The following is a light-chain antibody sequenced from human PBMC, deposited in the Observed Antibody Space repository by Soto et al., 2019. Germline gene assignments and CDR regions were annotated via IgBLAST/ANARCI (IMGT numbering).Light chain of an antibody. CDR1: QTCRTNS. J-gene: IGKJ4*01. CDR3: QQYSDSPRT. CDR2: GAS. Sequence: EIGLTQSPGTLPLSTGERATLSCRASQTCRTNSLAWFQHKPGQAPRVLIYGASSRATGIPDRCSGSGSGTGFTLAIIRLEPEDFAVYFCQQYSDSPRTFGGGTMVEIK. V-gene: IGKV3-20*01.